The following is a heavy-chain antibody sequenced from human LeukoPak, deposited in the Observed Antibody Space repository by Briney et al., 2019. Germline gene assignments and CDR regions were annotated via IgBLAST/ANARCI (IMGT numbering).Heavy chain of an antibody. CDR3: ARHDYGDIDY. CDR2: IIPIFGTA. V-gene: IGHV1-69*13. Sequence: ASVKVSCKASGGTFSSYAISWVRQAPGQGLEWMGGIIPIFGTANYAQKFQGRVTITADESTSTAYMELSSLRSEDAAVYYCARHDYGDIDYWGQGTLVTVSS. J-gene: IGHJ4*02. D-gene: IGHD4-17*01. CDR1: GGTFSSYA.